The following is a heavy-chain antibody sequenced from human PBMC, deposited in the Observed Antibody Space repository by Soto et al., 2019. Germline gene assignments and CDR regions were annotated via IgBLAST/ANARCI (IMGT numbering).Heavy chain of an antibody. CDR2: INHSGST. Sequence: SETLSLTCAVYGGSFSGYYWSWIRQPPGKGLEWIGEINHSGSTNYNPSLKSRVTISVDTSKNQFSLKLSSVTAADTAVYYCGRHPAYYDILTGYYSVWFDPWGQGTLVTVSS. J-gene: IGHJ5*02. D-gene: IGHD3-9*01. V-gene: IGHV4-34*01. CDR3: GRHPAYYDILTGYYSVWFDP. CDR1: GGSFSGYY.